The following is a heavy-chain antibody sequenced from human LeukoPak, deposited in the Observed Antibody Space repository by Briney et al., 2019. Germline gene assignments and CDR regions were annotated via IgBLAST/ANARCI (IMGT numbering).Heavy chain of an antibody. V-gene: IGHV3-9*01. CDR3: ASGGYSPLAP. CDR2: ISWNSGII. CDR1: GFTFDEYA. Sequence: GGSLRLSCAASGFTFDEYAIHWVRQAPGKGLEWVSGISWNSGIIGYADSVKGRFTISRDNAKNSLYLQMNSLRAEDTAVYYCASGGYSPLAPWGQGTMVTVSS. D-gene: IGHD2-15*01. J-gene: IGHJ3*01.